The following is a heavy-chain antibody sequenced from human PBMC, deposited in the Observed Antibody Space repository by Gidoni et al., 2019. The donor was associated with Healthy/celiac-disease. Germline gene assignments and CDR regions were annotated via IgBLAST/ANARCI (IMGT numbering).Heavy chain of an antibody. D-gene: IGHD2-15*01. V-gene: IGHV1-2*02. CDR3: AREAQLAGLDY. Sequence: QVQLVQSGAEVKKPGAAVTVSCTASGYTFTGYYMHWVRQAPGQGLEWRGWINPNSGGTNYAQKLQGRVTMTRDTSISTAYMELSRRRSDDTAVYYCAREAQLAGLDYWGQGTLVTVSS. CDR2: INPNSGGT. CDR1: GYTFTGYY. J-gene: IGHJ4*02.